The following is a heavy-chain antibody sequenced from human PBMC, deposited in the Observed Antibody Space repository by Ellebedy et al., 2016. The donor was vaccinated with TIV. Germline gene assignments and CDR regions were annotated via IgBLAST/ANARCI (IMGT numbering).Heavy chain of an antibody. J-gene: IGHJ4*02. CDR1: GDTFSNHA. CDR3: ARWDGYDEKFQGTFDS. D-gene: IGHD5-24*01. V-gene: IGHV1-69*04. CDR2: MDPRLGTV. Sequence: AASVKVSCKASGDTFSNHAFNWVRQAPGQELEWMGRMDPRLGTVKYAQKFQGRVTITADKSTSTAYIELSSLRSDDTAGYNCARWDGYDEKFQGTFDSWGQGTLVTVSS.